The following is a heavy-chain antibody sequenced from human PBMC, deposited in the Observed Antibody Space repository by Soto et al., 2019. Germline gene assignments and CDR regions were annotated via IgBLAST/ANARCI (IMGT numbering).Heavy chain of an antibody. CDR2: ISYDGSNK. D-gene: IGHD3-3*01. CDR3: ARDLKSGGY. J-gene: IGHJ4*02. V-gene: IGHV3-30-3*01. Sequence: QVQLVESGGGVVQPGRSLRLSCAASGFTFSSYAMHWVRQAPGKGLEWVAVISYDGSNKYYAASVKGRFTISRDNSKNTLYMQMNSLRAEDTAVYYCARDLKSGGYWGQGTLVTVSS. CDR1: GFTFSSYA.